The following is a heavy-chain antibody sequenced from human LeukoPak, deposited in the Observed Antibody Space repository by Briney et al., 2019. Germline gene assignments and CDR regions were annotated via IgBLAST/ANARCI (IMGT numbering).Heavy chain of an antibody. D-gene: IGHD3-22*01. Sequence: PGGSLRLSCAASGFTFSDSPMHWVRQASGKGLEWVGRVRSKINNYATTYGASVKGRFTISRDDSKNTAYLQMNSLKTEDTAVYYCANYDNSGNYYVNYWGQGTLVTVSS. J-gene: IGHJ4*02. V-gene: IGHV3-73*01. CDR2: VRSKINNYAT. CDR1: GFTFSDSP. CDR3: ANYDNSGNYYVNY.